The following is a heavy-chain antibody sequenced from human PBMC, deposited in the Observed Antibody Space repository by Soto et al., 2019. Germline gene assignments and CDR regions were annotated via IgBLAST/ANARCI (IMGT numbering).Heavy chain of an antibody. J-gene: IGHJ4*02. D-gene: IGHD5-18*01. CDR1: GFAFSSSW. CDR2: IKEDGSEK. CDR3: ARDRGYSCFDY. V-gene: IGHV3-7*01. Sequence: GGSLRLSCAASGFAFSSSWMNWVRQAPGKGLEWVAGIKEDGSEKYYVDFVKGRFTISRDNAENSLYLQMNGLRAEDTAVYYCARDRGYSCFDYWGLGTLVTVSS.